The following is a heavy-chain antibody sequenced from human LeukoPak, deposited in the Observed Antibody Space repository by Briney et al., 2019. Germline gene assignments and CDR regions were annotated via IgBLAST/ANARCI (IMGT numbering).Heavy chain of an antibody. CDR2: INYSGST. CDR3: ARHGNYYGSGSYY. D-gene: IGHD3-10*01. CDR1: GGSFSGYY. J-gene: IGHJ4*02. Sequence: SETLSLTCAVYGGSFSGYYWSWIRQPPGKGLEWIGEINYSGSTNYNPSLKSRVTISVDTSKNQFSLKLSSVTAADTAVYYCARHGNYYGSGSYYWGQGTLVTVSS. V-gene: IGHV4-34*01.